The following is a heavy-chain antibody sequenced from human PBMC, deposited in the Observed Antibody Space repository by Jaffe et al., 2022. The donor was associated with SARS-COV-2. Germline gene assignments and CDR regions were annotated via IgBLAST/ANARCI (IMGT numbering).Heavy chain of an antibody. CDR1: GFTFSSYG. Sequence: QVQLVESGGGVVQPGRSLRLSCAASGFTFSSYGMHWVRQAPGKGLEWVAVISYDGSNKYYADSVKGRFTISRDNSKNTLYLQMNSLRAEDTAVYYCAKDDSGSYPTYYFDYWGQGTLVTVSS. V-gene: IGHV3-30*18. J-gene: IGHJ4*02. D-gene: IGHD1-26*01. CDR3: AKDDSGSYPTYYFDY. CDR2: ISYDGSNK.